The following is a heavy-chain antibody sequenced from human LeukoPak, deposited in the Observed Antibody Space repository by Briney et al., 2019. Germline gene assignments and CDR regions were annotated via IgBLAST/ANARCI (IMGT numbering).Heavy chain of an antibody. Sequence: GESLKIPCKGSGYSLTSYWLGWVRQIPGKGPEWMGIIYPGDSDTRYSPSFQGQVTISADKSMSTAYLQWSSLKASDTAMYYCATRSDYYGSFDFWGQGTLVTVSS. CDR1: GYSLTSYW. CDR2: IYPGDSDT. J-gene: IGHJ4*02. D-gene: IGHD3-10*01. V-gene: IGHV5-51*01. CDR3: ATRSDYYGSFDF.